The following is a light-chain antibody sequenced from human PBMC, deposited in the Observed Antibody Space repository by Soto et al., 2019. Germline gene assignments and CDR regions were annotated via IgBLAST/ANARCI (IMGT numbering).Light chain of an antibody. Sequence: EIVLTQSPATLSLSPGERATLSCRASPSVTNYLAWYQQIPGQAPRLLIYGAFNRATGIPARFSGSGSGTDFTLTISSLEPEDFAVYYCQQRNIWPPVTFGQGTRLEIK. CDR2: GAF. V-gene: IGKV3-11*01. J-gene: IGKJ5*01. CDR1: PSVTNY. CDR3: QQRNIWPPVT.